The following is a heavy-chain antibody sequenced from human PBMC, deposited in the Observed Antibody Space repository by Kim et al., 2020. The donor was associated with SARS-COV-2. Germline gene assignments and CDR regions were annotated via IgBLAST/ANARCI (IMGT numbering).Heavy chain of an antibody. CDR3: ASGSTSSNYYYYYGMDV. D-gene: IGHD2-2*01. J-gene: IGHJ6*02. Sequence: PKSRVTMSVDTSKNQFSLKLSSVTAADTAVYYCASGSTSSNYYYYYGMDVWGQGTTVTVSS. V-gene: IGHV4-4*06.